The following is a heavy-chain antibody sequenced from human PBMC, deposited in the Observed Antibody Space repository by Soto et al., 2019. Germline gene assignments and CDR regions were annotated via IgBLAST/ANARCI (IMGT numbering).Heavy chain of an antibody. CDR2: IYYSGST. V-gene: IGHV4-61*01. Sequence: QVQLQESGPGLVKPSETLSLTCTVSGGSVSSGSYYWSWIRQPPGKGLEWIGYIYYSGSTNYNPSLKSRVTRSVDTSKNQSSLKLSSVTAADTAVYYCARVFSYGDYAVDYWGQGTLVTVSS. CDR1: GGSVSSGSYY. J-gene: IGHJ4*02. CDR3: ARVFSYGDYAVDY. D-gene: IGHD4-17*01.